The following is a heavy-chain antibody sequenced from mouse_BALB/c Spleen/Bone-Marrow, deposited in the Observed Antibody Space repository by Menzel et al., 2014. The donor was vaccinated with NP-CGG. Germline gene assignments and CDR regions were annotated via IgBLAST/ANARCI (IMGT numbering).Heavy chain of an antibody. D-gene: IGHD2-1*01. V-gene: IGHV1-80*01. Sequence: VQLQQSGAELVRPGSSVRISCKAPGYAFSSYWMNWVKQRPGQGLEWIGQIYPGDGDTNYSGKFKGKATLTADESPSTAYMQLSSLTSEDSAVYFCAFGNYDFDYWGQGTTLTVSS. CDR2: IYPGDGDT. CDR1: GYAFSSYW. J-gene: IGHJ2*01. CDR3: AFGNYDFDY.